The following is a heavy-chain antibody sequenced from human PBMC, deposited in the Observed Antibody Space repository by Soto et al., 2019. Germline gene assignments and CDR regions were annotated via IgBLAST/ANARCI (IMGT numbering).Heavy chain of an antibody. CDR3: ARSPILRFVEWWSHGMDV. D-gene: IGHD3-3*01. J-gene: IGHJ6*02. CDR2: ISYDGSNK. CDR1: GFTFSSYA. Sequence: QVQLVESGGGVVQPGRSLRLSCAASGFTFSSYAMHWVRQAPGKGLEWVAVISYDGSNKYYADSVKGRFTISRDNSKNTLYLQMNSLRAEDTAVYYCARSPILRFVEWWSHGMDVWGQGTTVTVSS. V-gene: IGHV3-30-3*01.